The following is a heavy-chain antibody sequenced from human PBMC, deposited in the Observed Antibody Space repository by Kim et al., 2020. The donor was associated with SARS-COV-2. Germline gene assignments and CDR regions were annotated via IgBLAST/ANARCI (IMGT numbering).Heavy chain of an antibody. CDR1: GFTFANSA. CDR2: ILVGSGNT. J-gene: IGHJ6*02. CDR3: AATTTVTSGGYYGLDV. Sequence: SVKVSCKASGFTFANSAMQWVRQARGQRLEWIGWILVGSGNTNNAPKFHERVTITRDMSTSAAYMELRSLTLEDTAVYYCAATTTVTSGGYYGLDVWGQGTTVTVSS. V-gene: IGHV1-58*02. D-gene: IGHD4-17*01.